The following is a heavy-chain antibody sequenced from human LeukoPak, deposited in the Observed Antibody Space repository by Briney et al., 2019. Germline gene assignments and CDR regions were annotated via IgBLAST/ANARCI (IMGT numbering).Heavy chain of an antibody. CDR3: AQDVVVAAAGTRYFQH. CDR2: ISGSGGST. Sequence: GGALTVSWAASGFTFSSYAMSWVRQAPGKGLEGVSAISGSGGSTYYPDSVKGRFAISRDNSKNTLYLQMNSVRPEDTAVYYCAQDVVVAAAGTRYFQHWGQGTLVTVSS. D-gene: IGHD6-13*01. J-gene: IGHJ1*01. V-gene: IGHV3-23*01. CDR1: GFTFSSYA.